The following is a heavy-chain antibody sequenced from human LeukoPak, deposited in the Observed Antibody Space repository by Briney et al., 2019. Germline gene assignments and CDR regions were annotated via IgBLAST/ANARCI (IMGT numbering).Heavy chain of an antibody. V-gene: IGHV3-21*01. J-gene: IGHJ4*02. CDR3: ARDSGWGGYYMPLGPDY. CDR1: GFTSSTYT. Sequence: GGSLRLSCAVSGFTSSTYTMNWVRQAPGKGLEWVSSISSSGIYIYYADSVKGRFTISRDNAKNSLYLQMNSLRAEDTAVYYCARDSGWGGYYMPLGPDYWGQGTLVTVSS. D-gene: IGHD3-3*01. CDR2: ISSSGIYI.